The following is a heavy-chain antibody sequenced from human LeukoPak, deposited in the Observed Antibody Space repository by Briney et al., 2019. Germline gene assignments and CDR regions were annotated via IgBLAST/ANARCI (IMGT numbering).Heavy chain of an antibody. CDR1: GFTFSSYS. CDR3: ARERTYDSSGYYYTVDAFDI. J-gene: IGHJ3*02. D-gene: IGHD3-22*01. Sequence: GGSLRLSCAASGFTFSSYSMNWVRQAPGKGLEWVSSISSSSSYIYYADSVKGRFTISRDNAKNSLYLQMNSLRAEDTAVYYCARERTYDSSGYYYTVDAFDIWGQGTMVTVSS. V-gene: IGHV3-21*01. CDR2: ISSSSSYI.